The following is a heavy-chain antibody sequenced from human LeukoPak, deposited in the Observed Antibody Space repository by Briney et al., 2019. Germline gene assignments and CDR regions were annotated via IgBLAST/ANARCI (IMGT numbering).Heavy chain of an antibody. Sequence: SETPSLTCTVSGGSISSYYWSWIRQPPGKGPEWIGRIYSSGSTNYIPSIKSRVTMSVDTSKNQFSLKLSSVTAADTAVYYCARDTGDANRHWYFDLWGRGTLVTVSS. CDR2: IYSSGST. V-gene: IGHV4-4*07. D-gene: IGHD7-27*01. CDR3: ARDTGDANRHWYFDL. CDR1: GGSISSYY. J-gene: IGHJ2*01.